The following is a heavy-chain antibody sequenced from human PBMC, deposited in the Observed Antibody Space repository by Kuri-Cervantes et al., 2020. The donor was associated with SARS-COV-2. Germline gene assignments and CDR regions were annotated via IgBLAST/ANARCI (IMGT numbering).Heavy chain of an antibody. CDR2: IYHSGST. Sequence: SETLSLTCTVSGGSISSHYWSWIRQPPGKGLEWIGYIYHSGSTNYNPSLKSRVTISVDTSKNQFSLRLNSVTAADTAVYYCAREGAYYYDSSGYFDYWGQGALVTVSS. CDR1: GGSISSHY. V-gene: IGHV4-59*11. CDR3: AREGAYYYDSSGYFDY. D-gene: IGHD3-22*01. J-gene: IGHJ4*02.